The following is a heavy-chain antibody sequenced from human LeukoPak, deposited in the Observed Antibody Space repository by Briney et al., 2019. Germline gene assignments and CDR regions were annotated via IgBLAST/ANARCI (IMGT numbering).Heavy chain of an antibody. CDR1: GYTFTSYD. CDR3: ARTYSSGWYFGDAFDI. CDR2: MNPNSGNT. Sequence: ASVKVSCKASGYTFTSYDINWVRQAPGQGLEWMGWMNPNSGNTGYAQKFQGRVTITRNTSISTAYMELSSLRSEDTAVYYCARTYSSGWYFGDAFDIWGQGTMVTVSS. J-gene: IGHJ3*02. D-gene: IGHD6-19*01. V-gene: IGHV1-8*03.